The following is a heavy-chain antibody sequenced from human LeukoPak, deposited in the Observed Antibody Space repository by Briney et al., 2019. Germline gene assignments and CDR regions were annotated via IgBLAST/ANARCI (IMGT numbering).Heavy chain of an antibody. Sequence: GGSLRLSCAASGFTFSSYGISWVRQAPGKGLEWVSLISDSGSGTYYPDSVKGRFTISRDNSKNTLYLQMNSLRADDTAVYYCARRAGAYSHPYDYWGQGTLVTVSS. CDR1: GFTFSSYG. CDR2: ISDSGSGT. CDR3: ARRAGAYSHPYDY. D-gene: IGHD4/OR15-4a*01. J-gene: IGHJ4*02. V-gene: IGHV3-23*01.